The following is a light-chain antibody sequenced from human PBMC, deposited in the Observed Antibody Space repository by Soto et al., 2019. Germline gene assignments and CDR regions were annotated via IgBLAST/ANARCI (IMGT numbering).Light chain of an antibody. CDR1: QTLSNSF. Sequence: EIALTQSPGTLSLSPGERATLSCRASQTLSNSFIAWYQHKPGQAPRLLVYDTSTRATGIPDRYSGSGSGTDFTLTSSRLEPEDFAVFFCQQYGTSEIIFGQGTRLEIK. J-gene: IGKJ5*01. CDR3: QQYGTSEII. V-gene: IGKV3-20*01. CDR2: DTS.